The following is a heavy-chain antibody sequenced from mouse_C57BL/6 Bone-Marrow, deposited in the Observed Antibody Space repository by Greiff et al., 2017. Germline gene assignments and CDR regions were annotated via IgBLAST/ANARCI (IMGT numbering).Heavy chain of an antibody. J-gene: IGHJ2*01. D-gene: IGHD1-1*01. CDR1: GYTFTGYW. V-gene: IGHV1-9*01. CDR2: ILPGSGST. CDR3: ARSATTVGGDY. Sequence: QVQLQQSGAELMKPGASVKLSCKATGYTFTGYWIEWVKQRPGHGLEWIGEILPGSGSTTYNEKFKGKATFTADTSSNTAYMQLSSLTTEDSAIYYCARSATTVGGDYWGQGTTLTVSS.